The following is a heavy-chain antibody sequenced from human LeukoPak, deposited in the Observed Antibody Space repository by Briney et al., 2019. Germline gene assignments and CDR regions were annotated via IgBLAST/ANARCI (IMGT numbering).Heavy chain of an antibody. CDR3: ARGDDILTGSDY. CDR1: GGTFISYA. J-gene: IGHJ4*02. D-gene: IGHD3-9*01. Sequence: SVTVSFTASGGTFISYAISWVRQAPGQGLEWMGGIIPIFGTANYAQKFQGRVTITADKSTSTAYMELSSLRSEDTAVYYCARGDDILTGSDYWGQGTLVTVSS. V-gene: IGHV1-69*06. CDR2: IIPIFGTA.